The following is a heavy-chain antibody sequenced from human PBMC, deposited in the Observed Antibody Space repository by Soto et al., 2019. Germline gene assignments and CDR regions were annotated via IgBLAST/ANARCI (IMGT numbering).Heavy chain of an antibody. Sequence: HPGGSLRISCAASGLTFSGYWMSWVRQPPGEGLEWVANIKQDGSEKYYVDSVKGRFTISRDYAKNSLYLQSNSLRADDSAVYYCARFRLIDYWAQGTLVTVCS. CDR2: IKQDGSEK. J-gene: IGHJ4*02. D-gene: IGHD3-22*01. CDR1: GLTFSGYW. V-gene: IGHV3-7*01. CDR3: ARFRLIDY.